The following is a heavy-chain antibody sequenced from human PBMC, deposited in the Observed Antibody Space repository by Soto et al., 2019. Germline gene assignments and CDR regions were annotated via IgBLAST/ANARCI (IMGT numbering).Heavy chain of an antibody. CDR3: ARGRYCLTGRCFPNWFDS. CDR2: IYKSATT. CDR1: GDSISSVDYF. J-gene: IGHJ5*01. V-gene: IGHV4-30-4*01. Sequence: SETLSLTCSVSGDSISSVDYFWAWIRQPPGQALEYIGYIYKSATTYYNPPFESRVAISLDTSKSQFSLNVTPVTAADTAVYFYARGRYCLTGRCFPNWFDSWGQGTLVTVSS. D-gene: IGHD2-15*01.